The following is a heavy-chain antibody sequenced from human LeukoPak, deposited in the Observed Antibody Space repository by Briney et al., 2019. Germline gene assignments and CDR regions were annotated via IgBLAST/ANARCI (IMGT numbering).Heavy chain of an antibody. CDR2: IYYSEST. J-gene: IGHJ4*02. CDR3: ARGQGFGWYYFDY. D-gene: IGHD6-19*01. V-gene: IGHV4-61*01. CDR1: GGSVSSGSRC. Sequence: SETLSLTCTVSGGSVSSGSRCWGWIRQPPGKGLEWIGYIYYSESTNYNPSLKSRVTISVDTSNNQFSLRLISVTAADTAVYYCARGQGFGWYYFDYWGQGTLVTVSS.